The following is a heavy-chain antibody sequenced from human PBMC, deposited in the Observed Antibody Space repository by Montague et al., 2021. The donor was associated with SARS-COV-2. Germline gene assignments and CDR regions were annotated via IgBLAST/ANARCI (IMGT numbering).Heavy chain of an antibody. Sequence: SETLSLTCTVSGGSISSYYWSWIRQPPGKGLEWIGYIYYSGSTSYNPSLKSRVTISVDTSKNQFSLTLSSVTAADTAVYYCAREGMVRGVISYYYYGMDVWGQGTTVTVSS. D-gene: IGHD3-10*01. CDR3: AREGMVRGVISYYYYGMDV. V-gene: IGHV4-59*01. CDR2: IYYSGST. J-gene: IGHJ6*02. CDR1: GGSISSYY.